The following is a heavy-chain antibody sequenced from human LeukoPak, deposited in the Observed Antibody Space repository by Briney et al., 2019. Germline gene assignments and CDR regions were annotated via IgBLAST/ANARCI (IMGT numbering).Heavy chain of an antibody. V-gene: IGHV1-69*13. D-gene: IGHD5-18*01. CDR1: GGTFSSYA. J-gene: IGHJ5*02. CDR2: IIPIFGTA. Sequence: SVKVSCKASGGTFSSYAISWVRQAPGQGLEWMGGIIPIFGTANYAQKFQGRVTITADESTSTAYMELNSLRSEDTAVYYCARDRGGYSYGLFDWFDPWGQGTLVTVSS. CDR3: ARDRGGYSYGLFDWFDP.